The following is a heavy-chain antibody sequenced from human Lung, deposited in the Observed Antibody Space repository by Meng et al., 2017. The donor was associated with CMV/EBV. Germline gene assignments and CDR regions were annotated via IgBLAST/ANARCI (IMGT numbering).Heavy chain of an antibody. Sequence: SXXVSXKASGGTFSNYAITWVRQAPGQGLEWMGGIIPVVGTVNYPQKFQGRVTITADKSTSTVYMELSSLRSEDTAVYYCARDSRGSTWYLLAGYYYGSGVWXQGNXVTVSS. J-gene: IGHJ6*02. V-gene: IGHV1-69*06. CDR1: GGTFSNYA. D-gene: IGHD6-13*01. CDR3: ARDSRGSTWYLLAGYYYGSGV. CDR2: IIPVVGTV.